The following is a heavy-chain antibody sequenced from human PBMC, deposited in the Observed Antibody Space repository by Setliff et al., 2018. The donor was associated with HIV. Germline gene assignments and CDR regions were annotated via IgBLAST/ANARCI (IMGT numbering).Heavy chain of an antibody. CDR3: AVHSPSDY. D-gene: IGHD1-1*01. Sequence: SETLSLTGTVSGDSISTDYWTWIRQPPGKGLEWSGDIYNSASTSYNPSLKSRVTISVDTSKNQFSLKLSSVTAADTAVYYCAVHSPSDYWGQGTLVTVSS. V-gene: IGHV4-4*09. CDR1: GDSISTDY. J-gene: IGHJ4*02. CDR2: IYNSAST.